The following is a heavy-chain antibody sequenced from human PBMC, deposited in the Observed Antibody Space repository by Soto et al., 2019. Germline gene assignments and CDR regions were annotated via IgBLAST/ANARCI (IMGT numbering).Heavy chain of an antibody. D-gene: IGHD3-22*01. Sequence: GGSLRLSCAAFGFTFSSYTMNWVRQAPGKGLEWVSSISSSSSYIYYADSVKGRFTISRDNAKNSLFLQMNSLRDEDTAVYYCARVVVVIPPGYYYAMDVWGQGTTVTVSS. CDR3: ARVVVVIPPGYYYAMDV. J-gene: IGHJ6*02. CDR2: ISSSSSYI. CDR1: GFTFSSYT. V-gene: IGHV3-21*01.